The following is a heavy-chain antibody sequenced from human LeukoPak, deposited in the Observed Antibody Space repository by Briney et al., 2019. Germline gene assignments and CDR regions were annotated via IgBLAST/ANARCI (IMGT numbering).Heavy chain of an antibody. V-gene: IGHV4-4*07. CDR2: IYTSGST. CDR3: ARDVTGGYFDY. Sequence: PSEALSPTCTVSGGSISSYYWSWIRQPAGKGLVWIGRIYTSGSTNYNPSLKSRVTMSVDTSKNQFSLKLSSVTAADTAVYYCARDVTGGYFDYWGQGTLVTVSS. J-gene: IGHJ4*02. CDR1: GGSISSYY. D-gene: IGHD2-8*02.